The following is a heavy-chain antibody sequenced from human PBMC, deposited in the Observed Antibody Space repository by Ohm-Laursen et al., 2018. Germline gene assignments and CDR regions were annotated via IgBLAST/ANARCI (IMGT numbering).Heavy chain of an antibody. D-gene: IGHD2-2*01. V-gene: IGHV3-33*01. J-gene: IGHJ4*02. CDR1: GFTFSSYG. CDR2: IWYDGSNK. CDR3: ASRSPALDY. Sequence: SLRLSCAASGFTFSSYGIHWVRQAPGKGLEWVAVIWYDGSNKYYADSVKGRFTISRDNTKNTLYLQMNSVRAEDTALYYCASRSPALDYWGQGTPVTVSS.